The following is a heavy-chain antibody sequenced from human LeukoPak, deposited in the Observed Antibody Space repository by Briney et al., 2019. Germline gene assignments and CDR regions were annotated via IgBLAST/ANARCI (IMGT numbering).Heavy chain of an antibody. Sequence: CLRLSSAPSRFTSRSYSMNSVRQAPGKGLEWVSSISITSSYIYYADSVKGRFTISRDNAKNSLYLQMNSLRAEDTAVYYCARDLVERGYSYGRCDYWGQGTLVTVSS. D-gene: IGHD5-18*01. CDR3: ARDLVERGYSYGRCDY. CDR1: RFTSRSYS. CDR2: ISITSSYI. V-gene: IGHV3-21*01. J-gene: IGHJ4*02.